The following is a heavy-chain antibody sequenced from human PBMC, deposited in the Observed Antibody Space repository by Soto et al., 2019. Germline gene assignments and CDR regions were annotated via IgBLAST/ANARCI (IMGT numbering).Heavy chain of an antibody. Sequence: ASVKVSCKVSGYTLTELSMHWVRQAPGKGLEWMGGFDPEDGETIYAQKFQGRVTMTEDTSTDTAYMELSSLRSEDAAVYYCATVAVDTAMGGMNPRKPRYYYGMDVWGKGTTVTVSS. V-gene: IGHV1-24*01. CDR3: ATVAVDTAMGGMNPRKPRYYYGMDV. CDR2: FDPEDGET. CDR1: GYTLTELS. J-gene: IGHJ6*04. D-gene: IGHD5-18*01.